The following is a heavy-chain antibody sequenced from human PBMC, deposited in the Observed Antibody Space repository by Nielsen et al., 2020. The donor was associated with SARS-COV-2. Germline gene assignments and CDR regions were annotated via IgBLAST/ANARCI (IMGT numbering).Heavy chain of an antibody. Sequence: SETLSLTCSVSGGSITSSLDYWAWIRQPPGKGLEWIGSLFYSGTTYYNPSLKSRVTISVDTSKNQFSLKLSSVTAADTAVYYCARGGGYSYGALDYWGQGTLVTVSS. V-gene: IGHV4-39*07. J-gene: IGHJ4*02. CDR1: GGSITSSLDY. D-gene: IGHD5-18*01. CDR2: LFYSGTT. CDR3: ARGGGYSYGALDY.